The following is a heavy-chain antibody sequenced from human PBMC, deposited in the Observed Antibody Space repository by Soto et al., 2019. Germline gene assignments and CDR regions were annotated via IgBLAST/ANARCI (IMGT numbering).Heavy chain of an antibody. CDR1: GFTFSSYA. CDR2: ISYDGSNK. J-gene: IGHJ4*02. CDR3: ARVLDY. V-gene: IGHV3-30-3*01. Sequence: QVQLVESGGGVVQPGRSLRLSCAASGFTFSSYAMHWVRQAPGKGLEWVAVISYDGSNKYYADSVKGRFTISRDNSKNTLYLQMNSLRAEATAVYYCARVLDYWGQGTLVTVSS.